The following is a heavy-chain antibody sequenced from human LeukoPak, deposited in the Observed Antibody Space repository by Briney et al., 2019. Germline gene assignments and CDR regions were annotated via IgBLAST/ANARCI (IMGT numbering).Heavy chain of an antibody. CDR3: ARQGPNLFGGSNIFVD. D-gene: IGHD3-16*01. Sequence: SETLSLICTVSGDSISSRSYYCRWIRQPPGKGLEWIGSIYYSGSTYYNASLKSRVNISVDKSKNQFSLKLSSVTAADTAVYFCARQGPNLFGGSNIFVDWGQGTLVTVSS. CDR1: GDSISSRSYY. J-gene: IGHJ4*02. V-gene: IGHV4-39*01. CDR2: IYYSGST.